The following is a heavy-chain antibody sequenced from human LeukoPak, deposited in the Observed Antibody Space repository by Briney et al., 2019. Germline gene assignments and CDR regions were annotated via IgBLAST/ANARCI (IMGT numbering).Heavy chain of an antibody. J-gene: IGHJ4*02. Sequence: SETLSLTCTVSGGSISSYHGSWIRQPPGKGLEWIGYIYYDGSYNYLPSLKSRVTISVDTSKKQLSVKLSSVTAADTAVYYCARDYYDSSGYSASYFDYWRQGTLVTVSS. CDR2: IYYDGSY. D-gene: IGHD3-22*01. CDR1: GGSISSYH. V-gene: IGHV4-59*01. CDR3: ARDYYDSSGYSASYFDY.